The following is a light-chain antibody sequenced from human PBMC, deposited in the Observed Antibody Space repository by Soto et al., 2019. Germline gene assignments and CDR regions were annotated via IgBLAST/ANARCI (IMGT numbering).Light chain of an antibody. CDR2: EDN. CDR3: QSYDSSKEV. V-gene: IGLV6-57*03. J-gene: IGLJ3*02. Sequence: LTQPHSVSESPGKTVTISCTRSSGSIASNYVQWYQQRPGSAPTTEIYEDNQRPSGVPDRFSGSIDSSSNSASLPISGLKTEDEADYYCQSYDSSKEVFGGGTKLTVL. CDR1: SGSIASNY.